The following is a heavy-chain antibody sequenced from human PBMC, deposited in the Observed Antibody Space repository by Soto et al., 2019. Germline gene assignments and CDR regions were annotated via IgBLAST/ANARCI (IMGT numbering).Heavy chain of an antibody. V-gene: IGHV3-30*18. D-gene: IGHD5-18*01. CDR2: ISYDGSNK. CDR1: GFTFSSYG. J-gene: IGHJ4*02. Sequence: GGSLRLSCAASGFTFSSYGMHWVRQAPGKGLEWVAVISYDGSNKYYADSVKGRFTIPRDNSKNTLYLQMNSLRAEDTAVYYCAKGMWIQLWSQADYWGQGTLVTVSS. CDR3: AKGMWIQLWSQADY.